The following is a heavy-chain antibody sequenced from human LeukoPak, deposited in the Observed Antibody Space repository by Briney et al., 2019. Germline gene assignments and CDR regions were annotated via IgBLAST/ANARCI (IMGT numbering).Heavy chain of an antibody. V-gene: IGHV4-59*08. Sequence: PQYLSLTCSVVEGSISNYYWSWIMQPPGKVLEWIGYAYYSGSTTYNTSLESRVTISVDTSKNQFSLKLTAVTAADTAVYYCARNSAVATSRSWFDPWGQGTLVTVSS. D-gene: IGHD6-19*01. CDR2: AYYSGST. CDR1: EGSISNYY. CDR3: ARNSAVATSRSWFDP. J-gene: IGHJ5*02.